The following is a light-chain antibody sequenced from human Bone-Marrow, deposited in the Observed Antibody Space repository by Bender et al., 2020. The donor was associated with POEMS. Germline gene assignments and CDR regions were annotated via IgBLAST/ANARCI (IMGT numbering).Light chain of an antibody. V-gene: IGLV2-23*02. Sequence: QSALTQPASVSGSPGQSITISCTGTTSDIATFNLVSWYQHHPGKAPKLMIYEVNKRPSGISNRFSGSKSGNTASLTISGLQAEDEADYHCCSYAGSSTYVVFGGGTKLTVL. CDR3: CSYAGSSTYVV. CDR2: EVN. J-gene: IGLJ2*01. CDR1: TSDIATFNL.